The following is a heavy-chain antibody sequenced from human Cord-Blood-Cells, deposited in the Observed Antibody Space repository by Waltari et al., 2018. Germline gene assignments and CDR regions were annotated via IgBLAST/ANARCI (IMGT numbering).Heavy chain of an antibody. Sequence: QVQLVRSGAEVKKPGSSVKVSCKASGGNFSSHAIRWVRQAPGQGLEWMGGIIPIFGTANYAQKCRGRVTITADESTSTAYMELSSLRSEDTAVYYCARGGEYSSRYDAFDIWGQGTMVTVSS. CDR3: ARGGEYSSRYDAFDI. CDR2: IIPIFGTA. V-gene: IGHV1-69*01. CDR1: GGNFSSHA. D-gene: IGHD6-6*01. J-gene: IGHJ3*02.